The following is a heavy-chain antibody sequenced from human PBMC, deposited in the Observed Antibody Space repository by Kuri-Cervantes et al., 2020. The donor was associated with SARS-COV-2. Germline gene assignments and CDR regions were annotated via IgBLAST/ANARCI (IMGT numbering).Heavy chain of an antibody. CDR1: GGSISSSSYY. D-gene: IGHD1-7*01. Sequence: SCTVSGGSISSSSYYWGWIRQPPGKGLEWIGSIYYSGSTYYNPSLKSRVTISVDTSKNQFSLKLSSVTAADTAVYYRARHRHWNSGDAFDTWGQGTMVTVSS. CDR2: IYYSGST. V-gene: IGHV4-39*01. J-gene: IGHJ3*02. CDR3: ARHRHWNSGDAFDT.